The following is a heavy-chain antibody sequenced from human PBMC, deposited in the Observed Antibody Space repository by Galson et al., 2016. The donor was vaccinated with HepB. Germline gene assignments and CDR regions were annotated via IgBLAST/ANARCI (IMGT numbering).Heavy chain of an antibody. CDR1: GFTVSGNY. D-gene: IGHD2-2*01. CDR2: IYSGGGT. V-gene: IGHV3-53*01. Sequence: SLRLSCAASGFTVSGNYLTWVRQAPGRAPECASIIYSGGGTYYADSVKGRFTIPRDSSKNTMYLQMNSLRVEDTAVYYCARALWGQSCSSTSCVTGGLDYWGPGTLVTVSS. J-gene: IGHJ4*02. CDR3: ARALWGQSCSSTSCVTGGLDY.